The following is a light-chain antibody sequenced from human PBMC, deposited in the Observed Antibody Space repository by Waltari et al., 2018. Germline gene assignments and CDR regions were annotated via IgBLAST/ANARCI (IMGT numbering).Light chain of an antibody. J-gene: IGKJ1*01. CDR1: QSVSRA. V-gene: IGKV3-20*01. CDR3: QHYLRLPVT. CDR2: GAS. Sequence: EIVLTQSPATLPLSLGERATVSCRASQSVSRALAWYQQKPGQAPRLLIYGASTRATGIPDRFSGSGSGTDFSLTISRLEPDDFAVYYCQHYLRLPVTFGQGT.